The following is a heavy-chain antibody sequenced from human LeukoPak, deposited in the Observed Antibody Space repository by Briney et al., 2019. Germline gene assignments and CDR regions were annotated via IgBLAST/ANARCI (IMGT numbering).Heavy chain of an antibody. V-gene: IGHV3-21*01. Sequence: GGSLRLSCAASGFTFSSYAMSWVRQAPGKGLEWVSSISSSSSYIYYADSVKGRFTISRDNAKNSLYLQMNSLRAEDTAVYYCARDGVDIVVVPADYYYYYMDVWGKGTTVTVSS. CDR3: ARDGVDIVVVPADYYYYYMDV. CDR2: ISSSSSYI. CDR1: GFTFSSYA. J-gene: IGHJ6*03. D-gene: IGHD2-2*01.